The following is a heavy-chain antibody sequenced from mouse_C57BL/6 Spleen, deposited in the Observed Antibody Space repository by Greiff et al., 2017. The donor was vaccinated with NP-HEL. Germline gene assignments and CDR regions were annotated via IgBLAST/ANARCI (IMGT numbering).Heavy chain of an antibody. Sequence: VQLKQSVAELVRPGASVKLSCTASGFNIKNTYMHWVKQRPEQGLEWIGRIDPANGNTKYAPKFQGKATITADTSSNTAYLQLSSLTSEDTALYYCARTPFTTVVGDYAMDYWGQGTSVTVSS. CDR3: ARTPFTTVVGDYAMDY. D-gene: IGHD1-1*01. CDR2: IDPANGNT. CDR1: GFNIKNTY. V-gene: IGHV14-3*01. J-gene: IGHJ4*01.